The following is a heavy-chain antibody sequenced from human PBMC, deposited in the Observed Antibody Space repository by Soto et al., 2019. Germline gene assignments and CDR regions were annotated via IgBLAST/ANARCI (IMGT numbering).Heavy chain of an antibody. CDR1: GYTFTSYY. CDR3: ARETYYYDSSGLYDY. V-gene: IGHV1-46*01. J-gene: IGHJ4*02. Sequence: GASVKVSCKASGYTFTSYYMHWVRQAPGQGLEWMGIINPSGGSTSYAQKFQGRVTMTRDTSTSTVHMELSSLRSEDTAVYYCARETYYYDSSGLYDYWGQGTLVTVSS. D-gene: IGHD3-22*01. CDR2: INPSGGST.